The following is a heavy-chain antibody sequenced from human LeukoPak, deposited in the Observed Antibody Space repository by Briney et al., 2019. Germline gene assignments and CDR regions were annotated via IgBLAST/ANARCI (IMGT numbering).Heavy chain of an antibody. CDR2: IYYAGKT. J-gene: IGHJ5*02. CDR1: GGSISSGSYY. CDR3: ARRGDP. D-gene: IGHD3-16*01. V-gene: IGHV4-39*01. Sequence: SETLSLTCTVSGGSISSGSYYWGWICQPPGKGLEWIASIYYAGKTDYNPSLKSRATISVDKSKNQLFLKLTSVTVADTAIYYCARRGDPWGQGTLVTVSS.